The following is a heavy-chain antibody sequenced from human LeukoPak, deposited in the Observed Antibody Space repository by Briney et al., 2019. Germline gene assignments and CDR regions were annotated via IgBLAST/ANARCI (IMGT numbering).Heavy chain of an antibody. CDR3: ARRWNYGRNYYIDV. D-gene: IGHD1-7*01. CDR1: GGSFSNYY. J-gene: IGHJ6*03. CDR2: INDNGRA. Sequence: SETLSLTCAVYGGSFSNYYWNWIRQPPGKGLEWLGEINDNGRANYNPSLMSRVTVSVDTYKNQFSLRLTSVTATDTAVFYCARRWNYGRNYYIDVWGKGATVSVSS. V-gene: IGHV4-34*01.